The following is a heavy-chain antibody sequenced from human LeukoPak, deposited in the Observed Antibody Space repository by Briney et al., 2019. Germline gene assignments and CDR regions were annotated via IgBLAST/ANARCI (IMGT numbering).Heavy chain of an antibody. V-gene: IGHV3-23*01. CDR3: ASHPRTGGNFDY. CDR1: GFTFSTYA. Sequence: GGSLILSCAASGFTFSTYAMSWVRQAPGKGLEWVSVISGNGAGTYYADSVKGRFTISRDNSKDTLYLQMNSLRAEDTALYYCASHPRTGGNFDYWGQGTLVTVSS. J-gene: IGHJ4*02. CDR2: ISGNGAGT. D-gene: IGHD4-23*01.